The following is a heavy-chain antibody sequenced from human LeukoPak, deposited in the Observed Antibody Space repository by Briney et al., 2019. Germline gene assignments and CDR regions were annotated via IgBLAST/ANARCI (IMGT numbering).Heavy chain of an antibody. Sequence: SETLSLTCAVYGGSFSGYYWSWIRQPPGKGLEWIGEINHSGSTNYNPSLKSRVTISVDTPKNQFSLKLSSVTAADTAVYYCAREWNSGRTGRVFDYWGQATLVTVSS. CDR3: AREWNSGRTGRVFDY. V-gene: IGHV4-34*01. D-gene: IGHD1/OR15-1a*01. CDR1: GGSFSGYY. CDR2: INHSGST. J-gene: IGHJ4*02.